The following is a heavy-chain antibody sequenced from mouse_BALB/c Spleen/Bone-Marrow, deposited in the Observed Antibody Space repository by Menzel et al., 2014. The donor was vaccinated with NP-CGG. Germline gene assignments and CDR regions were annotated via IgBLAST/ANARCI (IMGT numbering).Heavy chain of an antibody. CDR2: ISNGGGST. Sequence: EVHLVESGGGLVQPGGSLKLSCAASGFTFSSYTMSWVRQTPEKRLEWVAYISNGGGSTYYPDTVKGRFTISRDNATNTLYLQMSSLKSEDTAMYYRARQIYFPYFDYWGQGTTLTVSS. CDR1: GFTFSSYT. V-gene: IGHV5-12-2*01. J-gene: IGHJ2*01. CDR3: ARQIYFPYFDY. D-gene: IGHD2-1*01.